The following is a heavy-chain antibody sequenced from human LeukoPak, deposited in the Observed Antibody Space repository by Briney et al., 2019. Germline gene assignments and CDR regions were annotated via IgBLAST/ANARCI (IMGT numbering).Heavy chain of an antibody. CDR1: GFTFSSYA. Sequence: QTGGSLRLSCAASGFTFSSYAMSWVRQAPGKGLEWVSVISGSGSTTYYADPVKGRFTISRDNSKNTLYLQMSSLRAEDTAVYYCAKLDFDYWGQGTLVTVSS. V-gene: IGHV3-23*01. CDR3: AKLDFDY. CDR2: ISGSGSTT. J-gene: IGHJ4*02.